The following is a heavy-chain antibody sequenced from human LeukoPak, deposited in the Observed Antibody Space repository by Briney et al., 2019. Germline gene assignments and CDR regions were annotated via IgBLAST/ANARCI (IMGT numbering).Heavy chain of an antibody. CDR3: ARQDYDILTGKRNWFDP. CDR2: IYYSGST. V-gene: IGHV4-39*01. CDR1: GGSISSSSYY. J-gene: IGHJ5*02. Sequence: SETLSLTCTVSGGSISSSSYYWGWIRQPPGKGLEWIGSIYYSGSTYYNPSLKSRVTISVDTSKNQFSLKLSSVTAADTAVYYCARQDYDILTGKRNWFDPWGQGTLVTVSS. D-gene: IGHD3-9*01.